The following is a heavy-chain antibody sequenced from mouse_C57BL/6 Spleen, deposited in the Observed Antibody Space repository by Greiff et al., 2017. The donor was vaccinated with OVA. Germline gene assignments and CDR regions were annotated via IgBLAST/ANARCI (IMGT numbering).Heavy chain of an antibody. J-gene: IGHJ3*01. CDR2: IFTGSGST. V-gene: IGHV1-9*01. CDR3: ERWTVVADGAY. CDR1: GFTFTGYW. Sequence: QVQLQQSGAELMKPGASVKLSCKASGFTFTGYWIEWVKQRPGHGLEWIGEIFTGSGSTNYHEKFKGKATFTADTSSNTAYMQLSSLTPEDSANYYCERWTVVADGAYWGQGTLVTVSA. D-gene: IGHD3-3*01.